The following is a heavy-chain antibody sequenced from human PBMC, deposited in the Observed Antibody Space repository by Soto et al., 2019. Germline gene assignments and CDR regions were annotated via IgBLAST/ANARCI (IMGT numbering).Heavy chain of an antibody. J-gene: IGHJ4*02. D-gene: IGHD2-2*01. V-gene: IGHV4-31*03. CDR2: IYYSGST. CDR3: ARGRTSSPTPGDY. Sequence: SETLSLTCTVSGGSISSGGYYWSWIRQHPGKGLEWIGYIYYSGSTYYNPSPKSRVTISVDTSKNQFSLKLSSVTAADTAVYYCARGRTSSPTPGDYWGQGTLVTVPQ. CDR1: GGSISSGGYY.